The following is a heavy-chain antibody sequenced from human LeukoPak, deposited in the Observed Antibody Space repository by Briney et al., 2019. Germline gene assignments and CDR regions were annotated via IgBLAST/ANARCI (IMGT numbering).Heavy chain of an antibody. CDR2: ISGSGGST. D-gene: IGHD3-10*01. CDR3: AKTPKHYYGSGSYSLDY. V-gene: IGHV3-23*01. Sequence: GGSLRLSCAASGFTFSSYAMSWVRQAPGKGLEWVSAISGSGGSTYYADSVKGRFTISRDNSKNTLYLQMNSLRAEDTAVYYCAKTPKHYYGSGSYSLDYWGQGTLVTVSS. J-gene: IGHJ4*02. CDR1: GFTFSSYA.